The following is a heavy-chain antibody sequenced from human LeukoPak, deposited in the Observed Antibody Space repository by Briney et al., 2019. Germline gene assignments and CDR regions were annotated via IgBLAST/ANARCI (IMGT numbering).Heavy chain of an antibody. CDR2: INHSGST. V-gene: IGHV4-34*01. CDR1: GGSFSGYY. CDR3: ARVFKQQLTN. J-gene: IGHJ4*02. Sequence: SETLSLTCAVYGGSFSGYYWSWIRQPPGKGREWIGEINHSGSTNYNPSLKSRVTISVDTSKNQFSLKLSSVTAADTAVYYCARVFKQQLTNWGQGTLVTVSS. D-gene: IGHD6-13*01.